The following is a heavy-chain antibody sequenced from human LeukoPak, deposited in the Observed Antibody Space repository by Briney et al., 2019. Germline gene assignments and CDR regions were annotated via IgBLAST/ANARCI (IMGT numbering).Heavy chain of an antibody. D-gene: IGHD3/OR15-3a*01. CDR1: GLTFSNYA. Sequence: GALRLSCAASGLTFSNYAMSWVRQAPGKGLEWVSGISDSGGSTHYADSVKGRFIISRDNSKNTLYLQMNSLRAEDTAVYYCAKGTRTFDPWGQGTLVTVSS. CDR2: ISDSGGST. J-gene: IGHJ5*02. CDR3: AKGTRTFDP. V-gene: IGHV3-23*01.